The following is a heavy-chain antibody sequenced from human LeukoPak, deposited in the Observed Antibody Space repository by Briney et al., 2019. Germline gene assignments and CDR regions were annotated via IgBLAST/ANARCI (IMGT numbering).Heavy chain of an antibody. D-gene: IGHD3-3*01. J-gene: IGHJ3*02. CDR3: ASNDERLLEWLWMRACDI. CDR2: IIPIFGTA. V-gene: IGHV1-69*01. CDR1: GGTFSSYA. Sequence: SVKVSCKASGGTFSSYATSWVRQAPGQGLEWRGGIIPIFGTANYAQKFQGRVTITADESTSTAYMELSSLRSEDTAVYYCASNDERLLEWLWMRACDIGGQETIVTVSS.